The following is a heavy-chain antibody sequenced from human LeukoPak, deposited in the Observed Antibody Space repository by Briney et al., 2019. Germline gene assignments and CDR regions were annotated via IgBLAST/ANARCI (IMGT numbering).Heavy chain of an antibody. CDR2: IRSKTDGGTT. Sequence: PGGSLRLSCAASGFXFTHAWISWVRQAPGKGLEWVGRIRSKTDGGTTDYAAPVKGRFSISRDDSKNTLYLQMNSLKTEDTAVYYCTTGALGGWGQGTLVTVSS. V-gene: IGHV3-15*01. CDR1: GFXFTHAW. J-gene: IGHJ4*02. D-gene: IGHD3-16*01. CDR3: TTGALGG.